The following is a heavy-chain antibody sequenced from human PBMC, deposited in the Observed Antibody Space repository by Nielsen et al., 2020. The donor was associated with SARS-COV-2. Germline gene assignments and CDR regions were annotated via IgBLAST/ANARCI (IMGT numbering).Heavy chain of an antibody. V-gene: IGHV1-8*01. CDR3: ARVLDGSGSYYTMGRYYYYGMDV. D-gene: IGHD3-10*01. CDR1: GYTFTSYD. CDR2: MNPNSGNT. Sequence: ASVKVSCKASGYTFTSYDINWVRQATGQGLEWMGWMNPNSGNTGYAQKFQGRVTMTRNTSISTAYMELSSLRSEDTAVYYCARVLDGSGSYYTMGRYYYYGMDVWGQGTTVTVSS. J-gene: IGHJ6*02.